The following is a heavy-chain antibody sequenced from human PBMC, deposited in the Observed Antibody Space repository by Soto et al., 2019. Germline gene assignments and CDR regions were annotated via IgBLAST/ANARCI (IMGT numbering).Heavy chain of an antibody. CDR2: ISSGSSTI. D-gene: IGHD6-19*01. CDR3: ARDTDDSRGWLNWFDP. Sequence: GGSLRLSCAASGFTFSTHSMNWVRQAPGKGLEWVSYISSGSSTIYYADSVRGRFTISRDNAENSLYLQLNSLRDEDTAVYYCARDTDDSRGWLNWFDPWGQGTLVTVSS. J-gene: IGHJ5*02. CDR1: GFTFSTHS. V-gene: IGHV3-48*02.